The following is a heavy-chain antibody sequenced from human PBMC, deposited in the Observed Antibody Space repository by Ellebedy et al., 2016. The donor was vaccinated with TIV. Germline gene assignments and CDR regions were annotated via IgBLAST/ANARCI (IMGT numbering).Heavy chain of an antibody. D-gene: IGHD3-10*01. V-gene: IGHV3-21*03. J-gene: IGHJ6*02. Sequence: GESLKISCAVSGFSLSSNWMHWVRQAPGKGLEWVSSISSTGSYTYYADSVKGRFTISRDNAKNSLYLQMSSLRAEDTGVYYCARDQGEWLRHNGMDVWGQGTTVTVSS. CDR1: GFSLSSNW. CDR2: ISSTGSYT. CDR3: ARDQGEWLRHNGMDV.